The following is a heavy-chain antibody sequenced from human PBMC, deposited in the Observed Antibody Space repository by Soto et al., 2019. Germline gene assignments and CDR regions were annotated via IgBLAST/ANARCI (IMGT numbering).Heavy chain of an antibody. CDR2: IIPVYRSK. Sequence: QVQLVQSGAEVKKPGSSVKVSCKASGGTSKTYSISWVRQAPGQGLEWMGGIIPVYRSKYYTQKFQGRVTITADESTSTAYMELSSLRSEDTAVYYCTFGLDDANSWPWFDPWGQGTLVTVSS. J-gene: IGHJ5*02. V-gene: IGHV1-69*01. CDR1: GGTSKTYS. D-gene: IGHD3-16*01. CDR3: TFGLDDANSWPWFDP.